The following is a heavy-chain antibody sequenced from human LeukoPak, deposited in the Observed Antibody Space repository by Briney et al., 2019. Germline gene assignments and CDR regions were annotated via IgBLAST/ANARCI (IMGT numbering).Heavy chain of an antibody. J-gene: IGHJ4*02. Sequence: GGSLRLSCAASGSYWMHWVRQAPGKGLVWVSHIHSDGSWTSYADSVKGRFTISKDNAKNTVYLQMNSLKIEDTAVYYCTTDLGTYYHGSQRLIPIDYWGQGTLVTVS. CDR2: IHSDGSWT. V-gene: IGHV3-74*01. CDR3: TTDLGTYYHGSQRLIPIDY. CDR1: GSYW. D-gene: IGHD3-10*01.